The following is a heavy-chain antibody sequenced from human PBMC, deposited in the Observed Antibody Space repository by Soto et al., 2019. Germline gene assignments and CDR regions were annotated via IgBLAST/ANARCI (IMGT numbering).Heavy chain of an antibody. CDR1: GDSITYYY. V-gene: IGHV4-59*01. CDR3: VSYDRQSGRYSLDY. Sequence: SETLSLTCTVSGDSITYYYWSWIRQPPGKGLEWIGYVYYDGSTNYNPSLESRVTMSIDTSKNQFSLKLSSVIAADTAVYYCVSYDRQSGRYSLDYWGQGTPVTVSS. J-gene: IGHJ4*02. D-gene: IGHD3-10*01. CDR2: VYYDGST.